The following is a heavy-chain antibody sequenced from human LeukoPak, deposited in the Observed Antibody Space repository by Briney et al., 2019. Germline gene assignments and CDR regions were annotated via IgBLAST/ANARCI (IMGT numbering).Heavy chain of an antibody. CDR3: ARDNNADF. V-gene: IGHV3-30-3*01. Sequence: GGSLRLSCVASGFNFRHYAMHWVRQVPAKGLEWVAVISLGGTHEYYADSVKGRFTISRDDSQDTLFLQMNSLTPEDTAVYYCARDNNADFWDQGTLVTVSS. J-gene: IGHJ4*02. CDR2: ISLGGTHE. CDR1: GFNFRHYA. D-gene: IGHD1/OR15-1a*01.